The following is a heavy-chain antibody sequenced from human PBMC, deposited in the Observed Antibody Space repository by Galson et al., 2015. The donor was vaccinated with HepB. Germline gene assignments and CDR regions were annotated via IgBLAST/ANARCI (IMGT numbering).Heavy chain of an antibody. V-gene: IGHV3-30*04. CDR3: VRESPYDSWSGSYRGYPDY. D-gene: IGHD3-3*01. J-gene: IGHJ4*02. CDR2: ISDDGTKK. CDR1: GFTFSNYA. Sequence: SLRLSCAASGFTFSNYAMHWVRQAPGKGLEWLAVISDDGTKKYYADSVKGRCTASRDDSKNTLYLQMNSLRPEDTAVYYCVRESPYDSWSGSYRGYPDYWGQGSLVTVSS.